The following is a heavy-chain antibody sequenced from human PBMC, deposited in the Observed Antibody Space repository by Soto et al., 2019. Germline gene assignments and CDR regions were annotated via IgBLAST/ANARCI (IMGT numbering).Heavy chain of an antibody. Sequence: EVRLLESGGGSVQPGGSLRLSCAASGFTFITYDMTWVHQAPGKGLEWVSVSRGSDGSTYYADSVKGRFTISRDNSKNTVYLQMNSLRADDTAIYYCVKGNWGDYWAQGNLVTVSS. V-gene: IGHV3-23*01. CDR2: SRGSDGST. CDR1: GFTFITYD. D-gene: IGHD7-27*01. J-gene: IGHJ4*02. CDR3: VKGNWGDY.